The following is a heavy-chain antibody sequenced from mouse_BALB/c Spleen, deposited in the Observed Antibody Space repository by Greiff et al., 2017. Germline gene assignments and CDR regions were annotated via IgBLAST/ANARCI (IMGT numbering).Heavy chain of an antibody. D-gene: IGHD3-1*01. V-gene: IGHV1-7*01. CDR3: ARGALAWFAY. CDR2: INPSTGYT. CDR1: GYTFNSYW. J-gene: IGHJ3*01. Sequence: VMLVESGAELAKPGASVKMSCKASGYTFNSYWMHWVKQRPGQGLEWIGYINPSTGYTEYNQKFKDKATLTADKSSSTAYMQLSSLTSEDSAVYYCARGALAWFAYWGQGTLVTVSA.